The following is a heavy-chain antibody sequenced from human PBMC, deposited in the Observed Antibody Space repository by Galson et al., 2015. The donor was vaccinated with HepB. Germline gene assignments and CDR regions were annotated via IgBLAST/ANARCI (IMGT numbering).Heavy chain of an antibody. CDR2: ISYDGSNK. J-gene: IGHJ5*02. D-gene: IGHD3-3*01. CDR3: ARGHEFWSDGWFDP. CDR1: GFTFSSYA. V-gene: IGHV3-30-3*01. Sequence: SLRLSCAASGFTFSSYAMHWVRQAPGKGLEWVAVISYDGSNKYYADSVKGRFTISRDNSKNTLYLQMNSLRAEDTAVYYCARGHEFWSDGWFDPWGQGTLVTVSS.